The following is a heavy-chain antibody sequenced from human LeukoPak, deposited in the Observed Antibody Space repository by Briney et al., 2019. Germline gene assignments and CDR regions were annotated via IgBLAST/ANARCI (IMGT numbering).Heavy chain of an antibody. CDR3: ARGTSAWIYFDY. CDR2: IYYSGST. V-gene: IGHV4-59*01. D-gene: IGHD1-1*01. CDR1: GGSISSYY. J-gene: IGHJ4*02. Sequence: PSETLSLTRTVSGGSISSYYWSWIRQPPGKGLEWIGYIYYSGSTNYNPSLKSRVTISVDTSKNQFSLKLSSVTAADTAVYYCARGTSAWIYFDYWGQGTLVTVSS.